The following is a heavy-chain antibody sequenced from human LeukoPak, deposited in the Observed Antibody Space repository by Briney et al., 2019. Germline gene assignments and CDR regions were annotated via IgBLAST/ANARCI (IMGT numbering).Heavy chain of an antibody. CDR2: IYTDGST. D-gene: IGHD3-22*01. CDR1: GGSISSYY. V-gene: IGHV4-4*07. CDR3: ARDAYYYDCSGYYNSDY. J-gene: IGHJ4*02. Sequence: SETLSLTCTVSGGSISSYYWSWIRQPAGKGLGWIGRIYTDGSTYYNPSLKSRVTMSVDTSKNQFSLKLTSVTAADTAVYYCARDAYYYDCSGYYNSDYWGQGTLVTVSS.